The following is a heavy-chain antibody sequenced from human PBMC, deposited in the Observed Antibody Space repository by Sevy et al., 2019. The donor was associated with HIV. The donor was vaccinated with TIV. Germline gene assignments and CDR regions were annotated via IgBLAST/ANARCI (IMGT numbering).Heavy chain of an antibody. V-gene: IGHV3-30*02. J-gene: IGHJ6*02. D-gene: IGHD6-13*01. CDR1: GFTFSSYG. CDR3: AKDPSSSSGPIYYYYGMDV. CDR2: IRYDGSNK. Sequence: GGSLRLSCAASGFTFSSYGMHWVRQAPGKGLEWVAFIRYDGSNKYYADSVKGRFTISRDNSKNTLYLQMNSLRAEDTAVYYCAKDPSSSSGPIYYYYGMDVWGQGTTVTVSS.